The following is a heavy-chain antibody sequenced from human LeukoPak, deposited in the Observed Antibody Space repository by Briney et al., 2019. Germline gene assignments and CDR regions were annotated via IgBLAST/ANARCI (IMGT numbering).Heavy chain of an antibody. CDR1: GGSFSGYY. D-gene: IGHD2-2*02. Sequence: PPETLSLTCAVYGGSFSGYYWSWIRQPPGKGLEWIGEINHSGSTNYNPSLKSRVTISVDTSKSQFSLKLSSVTAADTAVYYRASVVVVPAAITSVGYFDYWGQGTLVTVSS. V-gene: IGHV4-34*01. CDR2: INHSGST. CDR3: ASVVVVPAAITSVGYFDY. J-gene: IGHJ4*02.